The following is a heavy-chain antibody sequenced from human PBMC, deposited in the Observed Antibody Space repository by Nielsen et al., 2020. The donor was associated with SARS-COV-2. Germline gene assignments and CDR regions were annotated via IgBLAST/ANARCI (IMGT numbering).Heavy chain of an antibody. V-gene: IGHV1-2*02. J-gene: IGHJ3*02. CDR1: GYTFTGYY. Sequence: ASVKVSCKASGYTFTGYYMHWVRQAPGQGLEWMGWINPNSGGTNYAQKFQGRVTMTRDTSISTAYMELSRLRSDDTAVYYCARAPLDSSGYYDSYDAFDIWGQGTMVTVSS. CDR2: INPNSGGT. D-gene: IGHD3-22*01. CDR3: ARAPLDSSGYYDSYDAFDI.